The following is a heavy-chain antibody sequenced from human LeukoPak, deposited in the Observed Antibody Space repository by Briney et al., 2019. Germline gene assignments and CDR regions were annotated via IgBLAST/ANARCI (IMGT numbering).Heavy chain of an antibody. Sequence: GXSLRLSCAASGFTLSSYWMNWVRQAPGKGLEWVANIKEDGSQKNYVDSVKGRFTISRDKDQNSLYLQMNSLRADDTAVYYCSRLYCGSTNCGSFDYWGQGTLVTVSS. D-gene: IGHD2-2*01. CDR1: GFTLSSYW. CDR2: IKEDGSQK. CDR3: SRLYCGSTNCGSFDY. J-gene: IGHJ4*02. V-gene: IGHV3-7*01.